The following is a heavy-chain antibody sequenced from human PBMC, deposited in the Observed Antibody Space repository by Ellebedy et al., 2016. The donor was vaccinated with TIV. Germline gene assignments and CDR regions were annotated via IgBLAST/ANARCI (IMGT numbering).Heavy chain of an antibody. CDR3: ARIVVRRSGLDV. CDR2: INPDNGGT. CDR1: GYRFTYNY. V-gene: IGHV1-2*02. J-gene: IGHJ6*02. Sequence: ASVKVSCKASGYRFTYNYIHWVRQAPGQGLEWMGWINPDNGGTDYAQKFKGRVVMTADTSITTAYMEVTSLTSDDTAVYYCARIVVRRSGLDVWGQGTTVTVSS. D-gene: IGHD2-15*01.